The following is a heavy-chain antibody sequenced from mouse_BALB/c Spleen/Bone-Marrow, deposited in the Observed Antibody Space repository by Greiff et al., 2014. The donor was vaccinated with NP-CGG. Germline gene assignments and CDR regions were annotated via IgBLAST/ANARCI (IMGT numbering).Heavy chain of an antibody. D-gene: IGHD2-10*02. CDR3: ARSGERYGAMDY. CDR2: ISDGGGYT. V-gene: IGHV5-4*02. Sequence: VQLQQSGGGLVKPGGSLKLSCAAPGFTFSDYYMYWVRQTPEKRLEWVATISDGGGYTYYPDSVWGRFTISRDNAKNNLYLQMSSLKSEDTAMYYCARSGERYGAMDYWGQGTSVTVFS. CDR1: GFTFSDYY. J-gene: IGHJ4*01.